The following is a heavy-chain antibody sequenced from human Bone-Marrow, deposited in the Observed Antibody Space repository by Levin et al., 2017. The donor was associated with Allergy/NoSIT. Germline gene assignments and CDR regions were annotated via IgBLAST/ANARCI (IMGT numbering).Heavy chain of an antibody. V-gene: IGHV3-23*01. CDR2: ISGSGRST. CDR3: ARDLPPYYYDSSGYYESWGAFDI. Sequence: GGSLRLSCAASGFAFSNFAMSWVRQAPGKGLEWVSAISGSGRSTYYADSVKGRFTISRDSSRNTLFLQMNSLRAEDTAVYHCARDLPPYYYDSSGYYESWGAFDIWGQGTMVTVSS. D-gene: IGHD3-22*01. J-gene: IGHJ3*02. CDR1: GFAFSNFA.